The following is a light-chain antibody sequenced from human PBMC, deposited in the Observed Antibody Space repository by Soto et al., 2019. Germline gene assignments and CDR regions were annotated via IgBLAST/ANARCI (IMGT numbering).Light chain of an antibody. V-gene: IGKV1-5*03. CDR3: LQDYSYPLT. J-gene: IGKJ4*01. CDR2: KAS. Sequence: SQMTQSPSTLSGSVGDRVTITCRASQTISSWLAWYQQKPGKAPKLLIYKASTLKSGVPSRFSGSGSGTDFTLTISSLQPEDSATYYCLQDYSYPLTFAGGTKVDIK. CDR1: QTISSW.